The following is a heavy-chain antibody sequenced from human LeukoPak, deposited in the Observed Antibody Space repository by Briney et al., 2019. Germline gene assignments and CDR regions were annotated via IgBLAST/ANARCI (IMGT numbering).Heavy chain of an antibody. CDR1: GGTFSSYA. CDR2: IIPIFGTA. D-gene: IGHD6-19*01. V-gene: IGHV1-69*06. CDR3: ARANSSGWYGGDWFDP. Sequence: SVKVSCKASGGTFSSYAISLVRQAPGQGLEWMGGIIPIFGTANYAQKFQGRVTITADKSTCTAYMELSSLRSEDTAVYYCARANSSGWYGGDWFDPWGQGTLVTVSS. J-gene: IGHJ5*02.